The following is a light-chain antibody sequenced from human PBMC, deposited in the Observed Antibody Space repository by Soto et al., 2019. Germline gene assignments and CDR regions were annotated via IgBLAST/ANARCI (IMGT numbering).Light chain of an antibody. CDR3: QQYNNWPLT. CDR1: QSVRSRF. V-gene: IGKV3-20*01. CDR2: GAS. J-gene: IGKJ4*01. Sequence: EIVLTQSPGTLSLSPGERATLSCRASQSVRSRFLAWYQQRPGQAPSLLIYGASNRATGIPDRFSGSGPGTDFTLTISRLEPEDFAVYYCQQYNNWPLTFGGGTKVDIK.